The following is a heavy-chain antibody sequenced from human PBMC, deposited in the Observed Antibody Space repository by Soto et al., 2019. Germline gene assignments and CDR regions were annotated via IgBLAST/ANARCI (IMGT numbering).Heavy chain of an antibody. J-gene: IGHJ6*02. CDR1: GGSISSYY. V-gene: IGHV4-59*08. Sequence: SETLSLTCTVSGGSISSYYWSWIRQPPGKGLEWIGYIYYSGSTNYNPSLKSRVTISVDTSKNQFSLKLSSVPAADTAVYYCARHVSSYDYVWGSYRYYYYGMDVWGQGTTVTVSS. D-gene: IGHD3-16*02. CDR2: IYYSGST. CDR3: ARHVSSYDYVWGSYRYYYYGMDV.